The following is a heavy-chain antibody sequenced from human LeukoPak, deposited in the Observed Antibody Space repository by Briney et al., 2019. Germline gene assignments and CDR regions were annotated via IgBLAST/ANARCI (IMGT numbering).Heavy chain of an antibody. D-gene: IGHD2-2*02. Sequence: GASVKVSCKASGYTFTSYGISWVRQAPGQGLEWMGWISAYNGNTNYAQKLQGRVTMTTDTSTSTAYMELRSLRSEDTAVYYCARGHVGYQLLYQPAFDPWGQGTLVTVSS. CDR3: ARGHVGYQLLYQPAFDP. J-gene: IGHJ5*02. CDR1: GYTFTSYG. V-gene: IGHV1-18*01. CDR2: ISAYNGNT.